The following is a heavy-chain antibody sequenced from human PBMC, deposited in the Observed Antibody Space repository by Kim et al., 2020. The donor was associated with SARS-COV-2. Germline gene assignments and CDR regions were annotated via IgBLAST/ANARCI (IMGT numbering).Heavy chain of an antibody. CDR1: GGTFSSYA. J-gene: IGHJ4*02. D-gene: IGHD2-2*01. V-gene: IGHV1-69*13. Sequence: SVKVSCKASGGTFSSYAISWVRQAPGQGLEWMGGIIPIFGTANYAQKFQGRVTITADESTSTAYMELSSLRSEDTAVYYCARDCSSTSCYPQYWGQGTLVTVSS. CDR2: IIPIFGTA. CDR3: ARDCSSTSCYPQY.